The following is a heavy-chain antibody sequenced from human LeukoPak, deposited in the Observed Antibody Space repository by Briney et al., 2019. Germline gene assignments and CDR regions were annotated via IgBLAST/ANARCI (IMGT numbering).Heavy chain of an antibody. CDR3: ARLRWFPRGYSYGYGAFDI. CDR2: IYTSGRT. V-gene: IGHV4-61*02. CDR1: GGSISSGSYY. D-gene: IGHD5-18*01. J-gene: IGHJ3*02. Sequence: SETLSLTCTVSGGSISSGSYYWSWIRQPAGKGLEWVGRIYTSGRTNYNPSLKSRVTISVDTSKNQFTLKLSSVTAADTAVYYCARLRWFPRGYSYGYGAFDIWGQGTMVTVSS.